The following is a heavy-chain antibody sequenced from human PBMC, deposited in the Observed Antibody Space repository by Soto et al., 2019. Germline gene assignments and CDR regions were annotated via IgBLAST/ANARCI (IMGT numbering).Heavy chain of an antibody. CDR1: GGSISSSY. CDR2: ISTSGST. V-gene: IGHV4-4*07. J-gene: IGHJ5*02. Sequence: PSEPLSLTSTVPGGSISSSYWSWIRQPAGKGLEWIVRISTSGSTHYNPSLKSRVTMSVDTSTNQFSLKLSSVTAAETAVYYCARGPIAAAGDWFDPWGQGTLVTVSS. D-gene: IGHD6-13*01. CDR3: ARGPIAAAGDWFDP.